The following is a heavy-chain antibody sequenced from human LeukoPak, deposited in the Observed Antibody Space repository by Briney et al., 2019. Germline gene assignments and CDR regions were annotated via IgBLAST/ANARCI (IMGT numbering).Heavy chain of an antibody. D-gene: IGHD5-12*01. CDR3: AKGSGYEHNYYYYYMDV. Sequence: GGSLRLSCAASGFTFGSYGMHWVRQAPGKGLEWVTFIRNDGSNKYYADSVKGRFTISRDNSKNTLYLQMNTLRAEDTAVYYCAKGSGYEHNYYYYYMDVWGKGTTVTISS. J-gene: IGHJ6*03. CDR2: IRNDGSNK. V-gene: IGHV3-30*02. CDR1: GFTFGSYG.